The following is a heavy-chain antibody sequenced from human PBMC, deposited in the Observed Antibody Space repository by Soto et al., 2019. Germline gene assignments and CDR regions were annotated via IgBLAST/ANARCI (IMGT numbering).Heavy chain of an antibody. CDR3: ARGTDCSSTSCYVYYYYYYGMDV. CDR2: ISSSSSYI. CDR1: GFTFSSYS. J-gene: IGHJ6*02. Sequence: GGSLRLSCAASGFTFSSYSMNWVRQAPGKGLEWVSSISSSSSYIYYADSVKGRFTISRDNAKNSLYLQMNSLRAEDTAVYYCARGTDCSSTSCYVYYYYYYGMDVWGQGTTVTVSS. D-gene: IGHD2-2*01. V-gene: IGHV3-21*01.